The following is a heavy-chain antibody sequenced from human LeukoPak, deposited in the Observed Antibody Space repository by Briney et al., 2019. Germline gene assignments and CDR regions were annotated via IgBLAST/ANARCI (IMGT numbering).Heavy chain of an antibody. CDR1: GYTFTGYY. CDR2: INPNSGGT. Sequence: GASVKVSCKASGYTFTGYYMHWVRQAPGQGLEWMGWINPNSGGTNYAQKLQGRVTMTTDTSTSTAYMELRSLRSDDTAVYYCARDSAIRGYSYGSEQKKDFDYWGQGTLVTVSS. V-gene: IGHV1-2*02. CDR3: ARDSAIRGYSYGSEQKKDFDY. D-gene: IGHD5-18*01. J-gene: IGHJ4*02.